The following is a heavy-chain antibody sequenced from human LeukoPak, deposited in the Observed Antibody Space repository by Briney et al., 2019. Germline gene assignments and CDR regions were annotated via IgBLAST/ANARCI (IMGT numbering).Heavy chain of an antibody. Sequence: GEALKISWKGSGYSFTSYWIGWVRQMPGKGLGLMGIIHPGDSATRYSPSFQGQVTISAAKSISTAYLQWNSLKASDTAMYYCATPIIAADAFDIWGQGTMVTVSS. CDR2: IHPGDSAT. V-gene: IGHV5-51*01. D-gene: IGHD6-25*01. CDR1: GYSFTSYW. J-gene: IGHJ3*02. CDR3: ATPIIAADAFDI.